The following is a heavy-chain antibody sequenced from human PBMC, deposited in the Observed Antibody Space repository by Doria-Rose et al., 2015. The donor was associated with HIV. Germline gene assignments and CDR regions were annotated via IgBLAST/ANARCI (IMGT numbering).Heavy chain of an antibody. D-gene: IGHD6-13*01. CDR3: ARIKSSRWYHKYYFDF. CDR1: GVSLSSPGMG. J-gene: IGHJ4*02. V-gene: IGHV2-26*01. Sequence: QVTLKESGPVLVKPTGTLTLTCTVSGVSLSSPGMGVSWIRQPPGKALEWFANIFSDDERSYKTSLKSRLTVSRGTSKSQVVLPMTDMDPVDTATYYCARIKSSRWYHKYYFDFWGQGALVIVSA. CDR2: IFSDDER.